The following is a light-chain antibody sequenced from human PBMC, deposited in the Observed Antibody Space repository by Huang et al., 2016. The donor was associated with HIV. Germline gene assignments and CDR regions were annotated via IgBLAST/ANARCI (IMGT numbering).Light chain of an antibody. J-gene: IGKJ1*01. V-gene: IGKV1-39*01. Sequence: DIQMTQSPSSLSASVGDRVTITCRASQTINSYLHWYQQKPGKAPQLLIYAASNLKSGVPSRFSGGGSGTDFTLTISSLQPEDFATYYCQQTYSSPRTFDQGTKVDIK. CDR2: AAS. CDR1: QTINSY. CDR3: QQTYSSPRT.